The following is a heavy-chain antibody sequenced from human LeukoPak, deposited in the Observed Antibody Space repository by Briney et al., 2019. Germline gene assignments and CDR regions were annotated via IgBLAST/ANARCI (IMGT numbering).Heavy chain of an antibody. Sequence: SETLSLTCTVSGDSISSAFYYWSWIRQHPGKGLEWIRYIYHSGTTYYNPSLKTRVTISLDTSRNQFSLKVYSVTAADTAVYYCARNLGAVVTPGWAYDIWGQGTMVAVSS. CDR1: GDSISSAFYY. V-gene: IGHV4-31*03. CDR2: IYHSGTT. CDR3: ARNLGAVVTPGWAYDI. D-gene: IGHD4-23*01. J-gene: IGHJ3*02.